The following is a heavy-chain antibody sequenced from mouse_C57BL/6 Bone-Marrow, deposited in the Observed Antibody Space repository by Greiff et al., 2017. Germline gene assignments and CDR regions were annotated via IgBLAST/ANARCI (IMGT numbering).Heavy chain of an antibody. J-gene: IGHJ3*01. CDR1: GYTFTSYW. V-gene: IGHV1-69*01. Sequence: QVQLQQPGAELVMPGASVKLSCKASGYTFTSYWMHWVKQRPGQGLEWIGEIDPSDSYTNYNQKFKGKSTLTVDKSSSTAYMQLSSLTSEDSAVYYCAKGLLSPFAYWGQGTRVTVSA. D-gene: IGHD2-3*01. CDR3: AKGLLSPFAY. CDR2: IDPSDSYT.